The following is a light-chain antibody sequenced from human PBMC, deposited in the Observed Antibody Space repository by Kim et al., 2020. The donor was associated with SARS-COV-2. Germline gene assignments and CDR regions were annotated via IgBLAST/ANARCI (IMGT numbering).Light chain of an antibody. CDR1: NLGDKY. CDR2: QDR. CDR3: QAWDSSSWV. V-gene: IGLV3-1*01. J-gene: IGLJ3*02. Sequence: SYELTQPPSVSVSPGQTASITCSGDNLGDKYACWYQQKPGQSPVLVIFQDRYRPSGIPERFTGANSGNTATLTISGTQAMDEADYYCQAWDSSSWVFGGG.